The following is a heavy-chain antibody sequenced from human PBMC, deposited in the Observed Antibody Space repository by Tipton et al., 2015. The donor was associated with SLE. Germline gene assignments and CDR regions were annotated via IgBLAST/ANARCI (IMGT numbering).Heavy chain of an antibody. CDR2: INPSGSS. V-gene: IGHV4-61*09. CDR1: GGSISSGLYH. D-gene: IGHD6-19*01. J-gene: IGHJ4*02. Sequence: TLSLTCTVSGGSISSGLYHWTWIRQPAGKRLEWIGHINPSGSSNYNPSLKSRVTISVDTSKNQFSLKLSSVTAADTAVYYCARVGYSSGSYYFDYWGQGTLVTVSS. CDR3: ARVGYSSGSYYFDY.